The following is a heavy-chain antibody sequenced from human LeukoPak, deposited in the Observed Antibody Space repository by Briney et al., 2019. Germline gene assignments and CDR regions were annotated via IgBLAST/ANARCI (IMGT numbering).Heavy chain of an antibody. CDR1: GFTFSSYS. D-gene: IGHD6-13*01. J-gene: IGHJ4*02. CDR3: ARGRYSSSWYFGY. Sequence: GGSLRLSCAASGFTFSSYSMNWVRQAPGRGLEGVSSISSSSSYIYYADSVKGRFTISRDNAKNSLYLQVNSLRAEDTAVYYCARGRYSSSWYFGYWGQGTLVTVSS. V-gene: IGHV3-21*01. CDR2: ISSSSSYI.